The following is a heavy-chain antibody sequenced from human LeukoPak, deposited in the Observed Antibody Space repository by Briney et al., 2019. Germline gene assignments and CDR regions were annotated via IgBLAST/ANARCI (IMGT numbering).Heavy chain of an antibody. CDR3: AKCYRNRWYSDY. Sequence: GGSLRLSCAASGFTFSSYAMSWVRQAPGKGLEWVSAISGSGGSPYYADCVKGRFTISRDNSKNTLYLPMNSVRAEDSVVYYCAKCYRNRWYSDYWGQGTVVTVSA. CDR2: ISGSGGSP. D-gene: IGHD1-14*01. V-gene: IGHV3-23*01. CDR1: GFTFSSYA. J-gene: IGHJ4*02.